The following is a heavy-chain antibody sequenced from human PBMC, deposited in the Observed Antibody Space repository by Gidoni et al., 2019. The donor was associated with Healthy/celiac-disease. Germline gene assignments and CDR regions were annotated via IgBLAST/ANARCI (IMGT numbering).Heavy chain of an antibody. J-gene: IGHJ4*02. CDR1: GFTFSSYS. CDR3: ARNHRPGTYYYDSSGYYRPYYFDY. Sequence: EVQLVESGGGLVKPGGSLRLSCAASGFTFSSYSMNWVRQAPGKGLEWVSYISSSSSYIYYADSVKGRFTISRDNAKNSLYLQMNSLRAEDTAVYYCARNHRPGTYYYDSSGYYRPYYFDYWGQGTLVTVSS. D-gene: IGHD3-22*01. V-gene: IGHV3-21*01. CDR2: ISSSSSYI.